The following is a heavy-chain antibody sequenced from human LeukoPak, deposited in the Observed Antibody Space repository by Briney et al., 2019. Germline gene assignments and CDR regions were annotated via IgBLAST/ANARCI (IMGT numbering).Heavy chain of an antibody. Sequence: PGGSLRLSCAASGFTFSSSAMSWVRQAPGKGLEWVSAISGSGGSTYYADSVKGRFTISRDNSKNTLHLQMNSLRAEDTAVYYCARDPDGNSLLDYWGQGTLVTVSS. V-gene: IGHV3-23*01. CDR3: ARDPDGNSLLDY. J-gene: IGHJ4*02. CDR1: GFTFSSSA. D-gene: IGHD5-24*01. CDR2: ISGSGGST.